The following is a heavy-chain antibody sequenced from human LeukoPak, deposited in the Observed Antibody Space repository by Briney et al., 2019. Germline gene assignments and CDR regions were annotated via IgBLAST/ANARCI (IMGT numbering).Heavy chain of an antibody. D-gene: IGHD3-10*01. CDR3: ASGSGSYRTPYYYMDV. J-gene: IGHJ6*03. CDR1: GFTVSSNY. CDR2: IYSGGSA. Sequence: QPGGYVGLSCAASGFTVSSNYMSWVRQAPGKGLEWVSVIYSGGSAYYADSVKGRFTISRDNSKNTLYLQMNSLRAEDTAVYYCASGSGSYRTPYYYMDVWGTGTTVTVSS. V-gene: IGHV3-53*01.